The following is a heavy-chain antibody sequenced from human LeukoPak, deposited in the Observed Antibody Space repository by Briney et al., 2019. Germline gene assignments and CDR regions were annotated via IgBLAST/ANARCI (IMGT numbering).Heavy chain of an antibody. J-gene: IGHJ3*02. CDR1: GGSISSYY. D-gene: IGHD3-16*02. CDR3: ARDNGPTDAFDI. Sequence: SETLSLTCTVSGGSISSYYWSWIRQPPGKGLEWIGYIYYSGSTNYNPSLKSRVTISVDTSKNQFSLKLSSVTAADTAVYYCARDNGPTDAFDIRGQGTMVTVSS. CDR2: IYYSGST. V-gene: IGHV4-59*01.